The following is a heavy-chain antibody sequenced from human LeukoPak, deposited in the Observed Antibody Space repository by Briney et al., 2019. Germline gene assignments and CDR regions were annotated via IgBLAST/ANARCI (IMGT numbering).Heavy chain of an antibody. CDR1: GYTFTGYY. CDR3: ARDRTHYYDSSGYYSRWEY. Sequence: ASVKVSCKASGYTFTGYYMHWVRQAPGQGLEWMGRINPNSGGTNYAQKFQGRVTMTRDTSISTAYMELSSLRSEDTAVYYCARDRTHYYDSSGYYSRWEYWGQGTLVTVSS. D-gene: IGHD3-22*01. V-gene: IGHV1-2*02. J-gene: IGHJ4*02. CDR2: INPNSGGT.